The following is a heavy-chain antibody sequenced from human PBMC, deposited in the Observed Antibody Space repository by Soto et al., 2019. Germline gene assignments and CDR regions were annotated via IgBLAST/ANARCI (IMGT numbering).Heavy chain of an antibody. CDR1: GYTFTSYG. Sequence: ASVKVSCKASGYTFTSYGISWVRQAPGQGLEWMGWISAYNGNTNYAQKLQGRVTITTDKSTSTAYMELRSLRSDDTAVYYCAREPSLYCDILTGYPGRHWFDPWGQGTLVTVSS. D-gene: IGHD3-9*01. CDR3: AREPSLYCDILTGYPGRHWFDP. J-gene: IGHJ5*02. CDR2: ISAYNGNT. V-gene: IGHV1-18*04.